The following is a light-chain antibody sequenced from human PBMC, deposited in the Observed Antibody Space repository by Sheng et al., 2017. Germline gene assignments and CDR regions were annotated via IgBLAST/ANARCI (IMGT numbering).Light chain of an antibody. J-gene: IGKJ2*03. CDR1: QSVGSN. CDR2: DAS. V-gene: IGKV3-15*01. Sequence: EIVMTQSPATLSVSPGERATLSCRASQSVGSNLAWYQQKPGQAPRLLIYDASARATGIPARFSGSGSETEFTLTISSLQSEDFAVYYCQQYNNWSPSFGRGDQAGDQT. CDR3: QQYNNWSPS.